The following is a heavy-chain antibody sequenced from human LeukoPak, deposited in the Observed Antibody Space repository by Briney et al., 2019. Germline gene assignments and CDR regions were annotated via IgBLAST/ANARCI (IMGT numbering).Heavy chain of an antibody. CDR2: ISSSGSTI. J-gene: IGHJ4*02. CDR1: GFTFSDYY. V-gene: IGHV3-11*04. CDR3: ARDESYSSSSLD. D-gene: IGHD6-6*01. Sequence: PGGSLRLSRAASGFTFSDYYMSWIRQAPGKGLEWVSYISSSGSTIYYADSVKGRFTISRDNAKNSLYLQMNSLRAEDTAVYYCARDESYSSSSLDWGQGTLVTVSS.